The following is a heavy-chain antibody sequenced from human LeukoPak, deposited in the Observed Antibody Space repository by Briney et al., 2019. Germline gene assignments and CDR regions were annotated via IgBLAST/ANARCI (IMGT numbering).Heavy chain of an antibody. CDR3: AREEGRYYYDSSGYYLGPLYYFDY. V-gene: IGHV4-34*01. Sequence: SETLSLTCAVYGGSFSGYYWSWIRQPPGKGLEWIGEINHSGSTNYNPSLKSRVTISVDTSKNQFSLKLSSVTAADTAVYYCAREEGRYYYDSSGYYLGPLYYFDYWGQGTLVTVSS. CDR1: GGSFSGYY. J-gene: IGHJ4*02. CDR2: INHSGST. D-gene: IGHD3-22*01.